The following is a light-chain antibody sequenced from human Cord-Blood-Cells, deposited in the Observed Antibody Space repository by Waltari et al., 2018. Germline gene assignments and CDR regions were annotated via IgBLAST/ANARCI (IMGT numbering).Light chain of an antibody. CDR2: DVS. J-gene: IGLJ2*01. V-gene: IGLV2-14*01. CDR3: SSYTSSSTV. Sequence: QSALTQPASVSGSPGQSITISCTGTSSDVGGYNYVSWYQQHPGKAPKLMMYDVSKRRSGVSNRFSGSKSGNTASLTISGLQAEDEADYYCSSYTSSSTVFGGGTKLTVL. CDR1: SSDVGGYNY.